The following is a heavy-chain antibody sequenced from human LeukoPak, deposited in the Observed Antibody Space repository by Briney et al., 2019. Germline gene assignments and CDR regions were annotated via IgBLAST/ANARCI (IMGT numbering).Heavy chain of an antibody. CDR2: INPNSGGT. CDR3: ARDRGTTVTNYLFDY. J-gene: IGHJ4*02. Sequence: GASVKVSCKASGYTFTGYYMHWVRQAPGQGLEWMGRINPNSGGTNYAQKFQGRVTMTRDTSISTAYMELSRLRSDDTAVYYCARDRGTTVTNYLFDYWGQGTLVTVSS. CDR1: GYTFTGYY. D-gene: IGHD4-17*01. V-gene: IGHV1-2*06.